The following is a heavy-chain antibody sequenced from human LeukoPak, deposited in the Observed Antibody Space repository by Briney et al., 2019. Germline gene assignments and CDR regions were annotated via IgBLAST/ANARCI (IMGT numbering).Heavy chain of an antibody. CDR2: IYYSGST. CDR3: ARDRADSSGWSFWFDP. CDR1: GGSIGSYY. J-gene: IGHJ5*02. D-gene: IGHD6-19*01. Sequence: SETLSLTCTVSGGSIGSYYWSWIRQPPGKGLEWIGYIYYSGSTNYNPSLKSRVTISVGTSKNQFSLKLSSVTAADTAVYYCARDRADSSGWSFWFDPWGQGTLVTVSS. V-gene: IGHV4-59*01.